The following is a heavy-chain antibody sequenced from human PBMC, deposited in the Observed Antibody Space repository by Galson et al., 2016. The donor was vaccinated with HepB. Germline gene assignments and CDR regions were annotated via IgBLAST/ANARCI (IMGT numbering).Heavy chain of an antibody. J-gene: IGHJ5*02. CDR3: AARRGGGSAPYNGFDP. D-gene: IGHD1-26*01. Sequence: ETLSLTCTVSGGSINSSHWWSWVRQLPGKGLEWIGEIYESGDTNYNPSFKSRVITSMDKPKNQFFLKLYSVTAADTAVYYCAARRGGGSAPYNGFDPWGRGTLVSVSS. CDR1: GGSINSSHW. CDR2: IYESGDT. V-gene: IGHV4-4*02.